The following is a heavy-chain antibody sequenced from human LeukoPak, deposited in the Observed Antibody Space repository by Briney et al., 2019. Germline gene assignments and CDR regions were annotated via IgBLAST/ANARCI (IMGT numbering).Heavy chain of an antibody. D-gene: IGHD4-17*01. V-gene: IGHV3-30*18. J-gene: IGHJ4*02. CDR2: ISYDGSNK. CDR1: GFTFSSYG. Sequence: GGSLRLSCAASGFTFSSYGMHWVRQAPGKGLEWVAVISYDGSNKYYADSVKGRFTIPRDNSKNTLYLQMNSLRAEDTAVYYCAKDPGDYGDYFDYWGQGTLVTVSS. CDR3: AKDPGDYGDYFDY.